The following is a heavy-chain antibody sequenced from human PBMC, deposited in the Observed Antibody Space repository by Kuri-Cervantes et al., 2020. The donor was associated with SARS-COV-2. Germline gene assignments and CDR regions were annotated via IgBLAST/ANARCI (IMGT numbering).Heavy chain of an antibody. D-gene: IGHD2-2*01. CDR1: GFTFSSYW. V-gene: IGHV3-21*04. J-gene: IGHJ3*02. CDR3: AKDYWRSTSCNAFDI. CDR2: ISSSSSYI. Sequence: GGSLRLSCAASGFTFSSYWMSWVRQAPGKGLEWVSSISSSSSYIYYADSVKGRFTISRDNSKNTLYLQMNSLRAEDTAVYYCAKDYWRSTSCNAFDIWGQGTMVTVSS.